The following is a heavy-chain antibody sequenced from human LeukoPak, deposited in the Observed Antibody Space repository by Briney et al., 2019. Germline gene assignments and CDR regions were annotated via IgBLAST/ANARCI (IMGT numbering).Heavy chain of an antibody. CDR1: GYTFTGYY. CDR3: AREYYDILTGYYYMDV. CDR2: INPNSGGT. J-gene: IGHJ6*03. Sequence: ASVKVSCKASGYTFTGYYMHWVRQAPGQGLEWMGWINPNSGGTNYAQKFQGRVTMTRDTSISTAYMELSRLRSDDTAVYNCAREYYDILTGYYYMDVWGKGTTVTVSS. D-gene: IGHD3-9*01. V-gene: IGHV1-2*02.